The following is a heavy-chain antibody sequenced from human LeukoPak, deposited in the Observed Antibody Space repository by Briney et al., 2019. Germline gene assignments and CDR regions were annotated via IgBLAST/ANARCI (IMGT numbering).Heavy chain of an antibody. D-gene: IGHD3-10*01. CDR1: GFTFSSYS. CDR2: ISSSSSYI. V-gene: IGHV3-21*01. Sequence: GGSLRLSCAASGFTFSSYSMNWVRQAPGKGLEWVSSISSSSSYIYYADSVKGRFTISRDNAKNSLYLQMNSLRAEYTAVYYCARGDPLWFGELGFDYWGQGTLVTVSS. CDR3: ARGDPLWFGELGFDY. J-gene: IGHJ4*02.